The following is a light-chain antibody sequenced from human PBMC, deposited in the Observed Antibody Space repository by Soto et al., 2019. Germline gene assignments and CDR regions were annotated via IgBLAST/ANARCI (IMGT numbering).Light chain of an antibody. CDR2: DVT. V-gene: IGLV2-14*03. CDR1: SSDVGGYNY. Sequence: QSALTQPASVSGSPGQSITISCTGTSSDVGGYNYVSWYQHHPGKATKLIIYDVTNRPSGVSNLFSGSKSGNTASLTISGLQPEDEADYYCSSYTTSNTRQIVFGTGTKVTVL. J-gene: IGLJ1*01. CDR3: SSYTTSNTRQIV.